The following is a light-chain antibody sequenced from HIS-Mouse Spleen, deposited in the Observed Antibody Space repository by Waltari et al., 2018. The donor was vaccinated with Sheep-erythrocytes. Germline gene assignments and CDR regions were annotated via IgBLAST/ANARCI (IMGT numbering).Light chain of an antibody. CDR2: EVS. J-gene: IGLJ3*02. CDR3: SSYAGSNNWV. V-gene: IGLV2-8*01. CDR1: SSDVGGYNY. Sequence: QSALTQPPSASGSPGQSVTISCTGTSSDVGGYNYVSWYQQHPGKAPKLMIYEVSKRPLWVPDRFSGSKSGHTASLTVSGLQAEDEADYYCSSYAGSNNWVFGGGTKLTVL.